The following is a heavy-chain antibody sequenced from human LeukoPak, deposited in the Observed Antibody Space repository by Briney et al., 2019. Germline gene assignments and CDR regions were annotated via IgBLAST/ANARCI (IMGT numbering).Heavy chain of an antibody. D-gene: IGHD5-18*01. CDR2: IIPIFGTA. CDR3: ASAKDTAMVNYYYYYYMDV. CDR1: GGTFSSYA. Sequence: SVKVSCKASGGTFSSYAISWVRQAPGQGLEWMGGIIPIFGTANYAQKFQGRVTITADKSTSTAYMELSSLRSEDTAVYYCASAKDTAMVNYYYYYYMDVWGKGTTVTVSS. V-gene: IGHV1-69*06. J-gene: IGHJ6*03.